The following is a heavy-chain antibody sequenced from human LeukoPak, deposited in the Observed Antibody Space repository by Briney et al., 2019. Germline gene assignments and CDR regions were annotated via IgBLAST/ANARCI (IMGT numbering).Heavy chain of an antibody. CDR3: ARVWFGENFDY. V-gene: IGHV3-66*02. Sequence: GGSLTLSCAASGFTVSSNYMSWVRQAPGKGLEWVSVIYSGGSTYYADSVKGRFTISRDNSKNTLYLQMNSLRAEDTAVYYCARVWFGENFDYWGQGTLVTVSS. J-gene: IGHJ4*02. CDR1: GFTVSSNY. CDR2: IYSGGST. D-gene: IGHD3-10*01.